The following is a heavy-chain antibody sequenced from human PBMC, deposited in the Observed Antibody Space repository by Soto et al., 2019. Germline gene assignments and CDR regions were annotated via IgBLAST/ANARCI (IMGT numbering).Heavy chain of an antibody. J-gene: IGHJ4*02. CDR2: MSYDGSNE. V-gene: IGHV3-30*18. CDR1: GFTFSHYA. D-gene: IGHD1-26*01. CDR3: AKDGSHNFDY. Sequence: QVQLVESGGGVVQPGRSLRLSCAASGFTFSHYAMHWVRQAPGKGLEWVALMSYDGSNEYYADSVKGRFTSSRDNSKNALYLQMTSLRAEDTVVYYCAKDGSHNFDYWGQGTLVTVSS.